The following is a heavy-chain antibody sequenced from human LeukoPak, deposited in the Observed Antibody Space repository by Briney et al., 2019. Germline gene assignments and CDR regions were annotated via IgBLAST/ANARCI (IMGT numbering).Heavy chain of an antibody. V-gene: IGHV3-64*01. J-gene: IGHJ4*02. CDR3: ARVGNSGKNYAFDH. Sequence: QPGGSLRLSCAASGFTFSSFPMHWVRQAPGKGVEYVSAINSNGGTTYYANSVKGRFTISRDNSKNTLYLQMGSLRAEDMAVYYCARVGNSGKNYAFDHWGQGTLVTVSS. D-gene: IGHD1-26*01. CDR2: INSNGGTT. CDR1: GFTFSSFP.